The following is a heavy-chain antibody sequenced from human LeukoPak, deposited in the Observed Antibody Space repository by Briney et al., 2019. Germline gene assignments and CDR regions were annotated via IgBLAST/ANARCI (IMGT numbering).Heavy chain of an antibody. Sequence: GGSLRLSFAASGFTLSSYAMHWVRQAPGKGLEWVAVISYDGSNKYYADSVKGRFTISRDNSKNTLYLQMNSLRAEDTAVYYCARDSYYYGLGSYYSYYYYYDMDVWGQGTTVTVSS. D-gene: IGHD3-10*01. J-gene: IGHJ6*02. CDR1: GFTLSSYA. CDR2: ISYDGSNK. V-gene: IGHV3-30-3*01. CDR3: ARDSYYYGLGSYYSYYYYYDMDV.